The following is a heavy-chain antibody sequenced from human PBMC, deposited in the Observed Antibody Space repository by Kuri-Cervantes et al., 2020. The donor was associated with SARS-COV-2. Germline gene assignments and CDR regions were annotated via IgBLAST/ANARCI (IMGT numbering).Heavy chain of an antibody. CDR3: ARLYCGYERNYFDY. CDR2: IYHSGST. Sequence: SQTPSLTCAVSGYSISSGYYWGWIRQPPGKGREWIGSIYHSGSTYYNPSLKSRVTISEDTSKNQFSLKLSSVTAADTAVYYCARLYCGYERNYFDYWGQGTLVTVSS. D-gene: IGHD5-12*01. V-gene: IGHV4-38-2*01. CDR1: GYSISSGYY. J-gene: IGHJ4*02.